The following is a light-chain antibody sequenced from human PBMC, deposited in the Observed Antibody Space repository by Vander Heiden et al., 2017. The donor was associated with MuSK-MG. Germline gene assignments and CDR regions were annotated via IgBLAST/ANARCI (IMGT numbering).Light chain of an antibody. J-gene: IGKJ3*01. CDR3: RQALQTPYT. V-gene: IGKV2-28*01. CDR1: QSLLHSNGYNY. CDR2: LGS. Sequence: FLMTQSPLSLPVTPGEPASISCRSSQSLLHSNGYNYLDWYLQKPGQSPQLLIYLGSNRASGVPDRFSGSGSGTDFTLKISRVEAEDVGVYYCRQALQTPYTFGHGTKVDIK.